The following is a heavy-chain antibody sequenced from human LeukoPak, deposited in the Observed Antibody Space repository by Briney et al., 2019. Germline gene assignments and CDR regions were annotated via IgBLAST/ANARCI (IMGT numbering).Heavy chain of an antibody. CDR1: GFTFSSYS. CDR3: ARDLESDIVVVSAAPMGTTG. J-gene: IGHJ4*02. D-gene: IGHD2-2*01. CDR2: ISSSSSYI. Sequence: PGGSLRLSCAASGFTFSSYSMNCVRQAPGKGLEWVSSISSSSSYIYYADSVKGRFTIPRDNAKNSLYLQMNSLRAEDTAVYYCARDLESDIVVVSAAPMGTTGWGQGTLVTVSS. V-gene: IGHV3-21*01.